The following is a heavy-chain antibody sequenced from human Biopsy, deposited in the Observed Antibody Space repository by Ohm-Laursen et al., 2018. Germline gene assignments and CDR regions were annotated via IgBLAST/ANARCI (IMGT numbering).Heavy chain of an antibody. CDR2: IFYRGST. V-gene: IGHV4-39*01. D-gene: IGHD3-22*01. J-gene: IGHJ5*02. CDR3: ARDYDTSGYYYVS. Sequence: TLSLTCTVSGGPISNNNYYWGWIRQPPGKGLEWIGSIFYRGSTHYKPTLKSRVNISVDTSKYQFSLKLNSVTAADTAVYYCARDYDTSGYYYVSWGQGTLVTVSS. CDR1: GGPISNNNYY.